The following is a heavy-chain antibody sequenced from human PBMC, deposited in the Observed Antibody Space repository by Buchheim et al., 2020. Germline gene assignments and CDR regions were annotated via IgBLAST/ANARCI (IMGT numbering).Heavy chain of an antibody. CDR1: GFAFSNYG. CDR3: ARDSLWDSSGYFQYFDF. CDR2: IWYDGSKK. D-gene: IGHD3-22*01. J-gene: IGHJ4*02. Sequence: QVQLVESGGGVVQPGRSLRLSCAASGFAFSNYGIHWVRQAPGKGLEWLAIIWYDGSKKYYADSVRGRFTVSRDNSKNTVYLQMNRLRAEDTAVYYCARDSLWDSSGYFQYFDFWGQGTL. V-gene: IGHV3-33*01.